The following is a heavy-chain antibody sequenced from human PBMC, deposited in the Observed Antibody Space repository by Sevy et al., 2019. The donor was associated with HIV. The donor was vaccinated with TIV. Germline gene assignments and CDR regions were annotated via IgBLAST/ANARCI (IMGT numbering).Heavy chain of an antibody. D-gene: IGHD4-17*01. J-gene: IGHJ4*01. CDR3: ARDVYGDYGGFDY. Sequence: GGSLRLSCAASGFTFSSYWMSWVRQAPGKGLEWVANIKQDGSEKYYVDSVKGRFTISRDNAKNSLYLQMNSLRAEDTAVYYCARDVYGDYGGFDYWGHGTLVTVSS. CDR1: GFTFSSYW. V-gene: IGHV3-7*03. CDR2: IKQDGSEK.